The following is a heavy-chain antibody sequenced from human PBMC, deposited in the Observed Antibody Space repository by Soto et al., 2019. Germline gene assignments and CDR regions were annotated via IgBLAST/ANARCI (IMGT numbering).Heavy chain of an antibody. CDR2: ISTYNGNT. CDR3: ARDERDSCSGGDCFYFDY. V-gene: IGHV1-18*04. J-gene: IGHJ4*02. D-gene: IGHD2-21*02. Sequence: ASVKVSCKASGYTFTKYGISWVRQAPGQGLEWLGWISTYNGNTNSAPRLQGRLTMTTDTSTSTAHMEVRSLTSDDTAVYYCARDERDSCSGGDCFYFDYWGQGTLVTVSS. CDR1: GYTFTKYG.